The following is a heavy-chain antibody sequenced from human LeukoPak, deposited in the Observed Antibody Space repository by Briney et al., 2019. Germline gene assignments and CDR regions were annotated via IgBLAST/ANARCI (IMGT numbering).Heavy chain of an antibody. CDR2: ISVYNGNT. Sequence: GASVKVSCKASGYTFTTYGISWVRQAPGQGLEWMGWISVYNGNTNYAQKLQGRVTMTTDTSTSTAYMELRSLRSDDTAVYYCARDRKQWLVAGSYDAFDMWGQGTTVTVSS. D-gene: IGHD6-19*01. CDR3: ARDRKQWLVAGSYDAFDM. J-gene: IGHJ3*02. V-gene: IGHV1-18*01. CDR1: GYTFTTYG.